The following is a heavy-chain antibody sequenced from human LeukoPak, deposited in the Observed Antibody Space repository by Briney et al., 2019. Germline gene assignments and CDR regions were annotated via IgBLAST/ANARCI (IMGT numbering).Heavy chain of an antibody. CDR1: GGSFSGYY. V-gene: IGHV4-34*01. J-gene: IGHJ4*02. CDR3: ARQRYRFDY. Sequence: SETLSLTCAVYGGSFSGYYWSWIRQPPGKGLEWIGEINHSGSTNYNPSLKSRVTISVDTSKNQFSLKLSSATAADTAVYYCARQRYRFDYWGQGTLVTVSS. D-gene: IGHD1-14*01. CDR2: INHSGST.